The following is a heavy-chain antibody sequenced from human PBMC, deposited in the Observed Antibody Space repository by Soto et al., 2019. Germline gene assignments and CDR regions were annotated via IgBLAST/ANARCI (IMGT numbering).Heavy chain of an antibody. CDR3: AKDWAGGYLFDY. CDR1: GFTFSSYA. J-gene: IGHJ4*02. Sequence: EVQLLESGGGLVQPGGSLRLSCAASGFTFSSYAMSWVRQAPGKGLEWVSAISGTGGSTYYADSVKGRFTISRDNSKNTLYLQMNSLRAEDTAVYYCAKDWAGGYLFDYWGQGTLVTVSS. V-gene: IGHV3-23*01. CDR2: ISGTGGST. D-gene: IGHD5-12*01.